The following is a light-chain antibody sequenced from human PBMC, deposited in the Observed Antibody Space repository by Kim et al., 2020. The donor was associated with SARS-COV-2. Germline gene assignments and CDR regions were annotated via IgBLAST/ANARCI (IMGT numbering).Light chain of an antibody. CDR2: DAS. CDR3: QQRSNWPPYMYT. J-gene: IGKJ2*01. CDR1: QSVSSY. Sequence: EIVLTQFPATLSLSPGERATLSCRASQSVSSYLAWYQQKPGQAPRLLIYDASNRATGIPARFSGSGSGTDFTLTISSLEPEDFAVYYCQQRSNWPPYMYTFGQGTKLEI. V-gene: IGKV3-11*01.